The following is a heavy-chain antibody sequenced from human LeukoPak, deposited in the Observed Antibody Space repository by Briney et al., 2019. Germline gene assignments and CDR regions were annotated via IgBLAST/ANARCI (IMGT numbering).Heavy chain of an antibody. D-gene: IGHD6-19*01. J-gene: IGHJ6*03. CDR3: ARSSGLYYYYYYTDV. Sequence: ASVKVSCKASGYTFTGYYMHWVRQAPGQGLEWMGWINPNSGGTNYAQKFQGRVTMTRDTSISTAYMELSRLRSDDTAVYYCARSSGLYYYYYYTDVWGKGTTVTVSS. CDR2: INPNSGGT. CDR1: GYTFTGYY. V-gene: IGHV1-2*02.